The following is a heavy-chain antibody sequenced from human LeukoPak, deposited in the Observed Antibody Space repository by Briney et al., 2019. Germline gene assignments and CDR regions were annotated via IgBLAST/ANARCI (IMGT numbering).Heavy chain of an antibody. D-gene: IGHD3-22*01. CDR3: ASYYDSSGYVDY. CDR1: GGSISNYF. J-gene: IGHJ4*02. V-gene: IGHV4-59*01. Sequence: SETLSLTCTVSGGSISNYFWSWIRQAPGKGLEYIGFIYYSGNTNYNPSFKSRVTISVDTSKKQFSLKLSSVTAADTAVYYCASYYDSSGYVDYWGQGTLVTVSS. CDR2: IYYSGNT.